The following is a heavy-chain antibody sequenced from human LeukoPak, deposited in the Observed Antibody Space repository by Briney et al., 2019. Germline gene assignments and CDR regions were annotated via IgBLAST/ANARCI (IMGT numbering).Heavy chain of an antibody. CDR3: ARNSRLDV. CDR1: GFTFSSFS. J-gene: IGHJ6*02. D-gene: IGHD5-12*01. V-gene: IGHV3-48*02. Sequence: GESLRLSCTASGFTFSSFSMNWVRQAPGKGLEWVSYISSSSTTIYYADSVKGRFTISRDNAKNSLFLQMNSLRDEDTAVYYCARNSRLDVWGQGTTVTVSS. CDR2: ISSSSTTI.